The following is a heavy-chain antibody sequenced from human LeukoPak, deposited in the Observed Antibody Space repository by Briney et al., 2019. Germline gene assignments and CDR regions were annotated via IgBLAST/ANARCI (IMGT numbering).Heavy chain of an antibody. CDR2: IYYRGST. J-gene: IGHJ5*02. Sequence: ASETLSLTCSASGGSISSYYWSWIRQPPGKGLEWIGYIYYRGSTNYNPPLNSRVTISVDTSKKQISLNLSSVTAADTAVYYCARLSVLDASDWFDPWRQGTLVTVSS. D-gene: IGHD2/OR15-2a*01. CDR3: ARLSVLDASDWFDP. CDR1: GGSISSYY. V-gene: IGHV4-59*01.